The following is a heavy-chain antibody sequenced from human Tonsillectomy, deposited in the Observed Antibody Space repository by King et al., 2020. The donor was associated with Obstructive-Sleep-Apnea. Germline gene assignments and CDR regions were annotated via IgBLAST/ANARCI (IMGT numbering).Heavy chain of an antibody. Sequence: QLVQSGAEVKKSGESLRISCKGSGYSFTSYWITWVRQMPGKGLEWMGRTDPSDSHTDYSPSVQGHVTISTDNSITTAYLQWNSLKASDTAMYYCARHSGSYYDFDFWGQGTLVTVSS. CDR3: ARHSGSYYDFDF. CDR1: GYSFTSYW. J-gene: IGHJ4*02. V-gene: IGHV5-10-1*01. CDR2: TDPSDSHT. D-gene: IGHD1-26*01.